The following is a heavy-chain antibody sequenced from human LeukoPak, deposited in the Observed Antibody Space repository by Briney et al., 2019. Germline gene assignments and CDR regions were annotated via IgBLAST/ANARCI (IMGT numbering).Heavy chain of an antibody. CDR2: IYYSGST. CDR1: GGSISSYY. V-gene: IGHV4-59*01. Sequence: PSETLSLTCTVSGGSISSYYWSWIRQPPGKGLEWIGYIYYSGSTNYNPSLKSRVTIPVDTSKNRFSLKLRSVTAADTAVYYCARTTTVRGTYYMDVWGKGTTVTVSS. D-gene: IGHD3-10*01. CDR3: ARTTTVRGTYYMDV. J-gene: IGHJ6*03.